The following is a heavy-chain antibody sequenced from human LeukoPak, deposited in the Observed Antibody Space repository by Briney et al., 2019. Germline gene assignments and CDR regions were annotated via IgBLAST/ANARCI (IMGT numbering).Heavy chain of an antibody. V-gene: IGHV3-9*03. CDR2: ISWNSGSI. CDR1: GFTFRDYY. Sequence: GGSLRLSCAASGFTFRDYYMAWIRQAPGKGLEWVSGISWNSGSIGYADSVKGRFTISRDNAKNSLYLQMNSLRAEDMALYYCAKAERYFDWLANFDYWGQGTLVTVSS. D-gene: IGHD3-9*01. J-gene: IGHJ4*02. CDR3: AKAERYFDWLANFDY.